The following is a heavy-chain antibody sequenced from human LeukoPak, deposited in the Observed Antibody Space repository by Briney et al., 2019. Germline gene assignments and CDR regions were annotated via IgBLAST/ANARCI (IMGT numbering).Heavy chain of an antibody. Sequence: SETLSLTCTVSGGSISSYYWSWIRQPPGKGLEWIGYIYYSGSTNYNPSLKSRVTISVDTSKNQFSLKLSSVTAADTAIYYCARARGYSYAYDYWGQGTLVTVSS. CDR3: ARARGYSYAYDY. CDR1: GGSISSYY. CDR2: IYYSGST. J-gene: IGHJ4*02. V-gene: IGHV4-59*01. D-gene: IGHD5-18*01.